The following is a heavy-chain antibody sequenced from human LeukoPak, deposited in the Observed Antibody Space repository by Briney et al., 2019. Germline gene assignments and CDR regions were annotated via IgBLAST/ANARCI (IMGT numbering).Heavy chain of an antibody. CDR1: GFTFSTHW. D-gene: IGHD3-3*01. Sequence: GGSLRLSCAASGFTFSTHWMSWVRQAPGKGLEWVANIKQDGSEKYYVDSVKGRFTISRDNAKNSLYLQMNSLRAEDTAVYYCARERQNKDFWSGGDYWGQGTLVTVSS. J-gene: IGHJ4*02. V-gene: IGHV3-7*01. CDR3: ARERQNKDFWSGGDY. CDR2: IKQDGSEK.